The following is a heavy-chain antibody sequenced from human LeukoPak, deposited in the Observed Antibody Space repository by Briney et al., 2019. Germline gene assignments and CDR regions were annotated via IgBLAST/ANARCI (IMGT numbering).Heavy chain of an antibody. Sequence: SETLSLTCTVSGGSISSHYWSWIRQPPGKGLEWIGYIYYSGSTNYNPSLKSRVTISVDTSKNQFSLKLSSVTAADTAVYYCARAETYYDSSGYYFDYWGQGTLVTVSS. CDR1: GGSISSHY. J-gene: IGHJ4*02. D-gene: IGHD3-22*01. CDR2: IYYSGST. CDR3: ARAETYYDSSGYYFDY. V-gene: IGHV4-59*11.